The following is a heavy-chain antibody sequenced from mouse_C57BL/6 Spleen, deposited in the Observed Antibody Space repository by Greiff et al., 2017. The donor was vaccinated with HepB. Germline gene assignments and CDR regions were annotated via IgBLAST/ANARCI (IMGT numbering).Heavy chain of an antibody. J-gene: IGHJ3*01. D-gene: IGHD2-5*01. V-gene: IGHV1-82*01. Sequence: VKLQESGPELVKPGASVKISCKASGYAFSSSWMNWVKQRPGKGLEWIGRIYPGDGDTNYNGKFKGKATLTADKSSSTAYMHLSSLTSEDSAVYFCAREGFYYSNPWCAYWGQGTLVTVSA. CDR3: AREGFYYSNPWCAY. CDR1: GYAFSSSW. CDR2: IYPGDGDT.